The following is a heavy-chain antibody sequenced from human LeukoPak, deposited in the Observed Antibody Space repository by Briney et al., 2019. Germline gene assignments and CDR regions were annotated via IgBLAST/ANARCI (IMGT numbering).Heavy chain of an antibody. D-gene: IGHD5-18*01. Sequence: PGGSLTLSCAAYGFTFSSYEMNWVRQDPKKGLEWVSYISNSGSTIYYADSVKGRFTISRDNAKNSLYLQMNSLGADDSAVYYCARDPRGYSSGSDDFWGQGTLVTVSS. CDR2: ISNSGSTI. CDR1: GFTFSSYE. J-gene: IGHJ4*02. V-gene: IGHV3-48*03. CDR3: ARDPRGYSSGSDDF.